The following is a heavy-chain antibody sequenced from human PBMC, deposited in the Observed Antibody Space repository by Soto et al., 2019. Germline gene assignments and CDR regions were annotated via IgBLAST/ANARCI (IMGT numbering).Heavy chain of an antibody. V-gene: IGHV3-23*01. J-gene: IGHJ4*02. D-gene: IGHD1-26*01. Sequence: VGSLRLSCAASGFTFSSYAMNWVRQAPGKGLEWVSIVSGNGGSTYYADSMKGRFTISRDNSKNTLFLQMNSLRAEDTAVYYCAAGRNVAATFDFWGQGTLVTVSS. CDR3: AAGRNVAATFDF. CDR1: GFTFSSYA. CDR2: VSGNGGST.